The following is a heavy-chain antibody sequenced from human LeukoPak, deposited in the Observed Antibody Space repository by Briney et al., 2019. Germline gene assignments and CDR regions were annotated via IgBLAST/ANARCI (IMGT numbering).Heavy chain of an antibody. D-gene: IGHD6-19*01. Sequence: ESLKISCKGSGYSFTSYWIGWARQMPGKGLEWMGIIYPGDSDTRYSPSFQGQVTISADKSISTAYLQWSSLKASDTAMYYCARHPYSSGWYGDYWGQGTLVTVSS. J-gene: IGHJ4*02. CDR3: ARHPYSSGWYGDY. CDR1: GYSFTSYW. CDR2: IYPGDSDT. V-gene: IGHV5-51*01.